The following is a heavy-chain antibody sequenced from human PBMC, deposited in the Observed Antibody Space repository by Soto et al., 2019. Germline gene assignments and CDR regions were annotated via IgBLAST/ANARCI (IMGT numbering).Heavy chain of an antibody. CDR2: IHYSETT. CDR3: ARHFVALPAERRLDWFVL. CDR1: GVSISSGNYY. V-gene: IGHV4-39*01. D-gene: IGHD2-2*01. Sequence: QLQLQESGPGLVKPSETLSLTCTVSGVSISSGNYYWGWIRQPPGKGLEWIGSIHYSETTHYNPSLKSRVTMSVDTSMNQLFLKLRSVPAADTAVYHCARHFVALPAERRLDWFVLWGQGTLVTVSS. J-gene: IGHJ5*02.